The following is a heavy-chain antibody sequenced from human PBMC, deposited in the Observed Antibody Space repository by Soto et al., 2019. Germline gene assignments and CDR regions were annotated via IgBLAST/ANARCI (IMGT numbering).Heavy chain of an antibody. J-gene: IGHJ4*02. Sequence: QITLKESGPTLVRPTQTLTLTCTFSGFSLSTSGLGVGWIRHPPGKALERLALIYWNDDKRYSPSLKARLTITKDTSNNQVVLTMTNMDPVDTATYYCAHRPSGWYLFDYWGQGTLVTVSS. CDR1: GFSLSTSGLG. CDR2: IYWNDDK. V-gene: IGHV2-5*01. CDR3: AHRPSGWYLFDY. D-gene: IGHD6-19*01.